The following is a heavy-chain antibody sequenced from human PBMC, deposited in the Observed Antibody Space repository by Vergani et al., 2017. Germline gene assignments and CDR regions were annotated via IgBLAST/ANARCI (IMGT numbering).Heavy chain of an antibody. V-gene: IGHV1-69*01. Sequence: QVQLVQSGAEVKKPGSSVKVSCKASGGTFSSYAISWVRQAPGQGLEWMGGIIPIFGTAIYAQKFQGRVTITADESTSTAYMELSSLRSEDTAVYYCARDSEYSSSWYYYYGMDVWGQGTTVTVSS. CDR2: IIPIFGTA. D-gene: IGHD6-13*01. CDR1: GGTFSSYA. CDR3: ARDSEYSSSWYYYYGMDV. J-gene: IGHJ6*02.